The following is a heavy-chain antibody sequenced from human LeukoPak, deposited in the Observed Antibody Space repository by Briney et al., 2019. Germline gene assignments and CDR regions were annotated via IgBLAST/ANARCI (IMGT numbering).Heavy chain of an antibody. Sequence: GASVKVSCKASGYTFTSYDINWVRQATGQGLEWMGWMNPNSGNTGYAQKFQGRVTMTRNTSISTAYMELSSLRSEDTAVYYCAGEVYDSSGYYIAPVSYFDYWGQGTLVTVSS. CDR2: MNPNSGNT. D-gene: IGHD3-22*01. CDR3: AGEVYDSSGYYIAPVSYFDY. CDR1: GYTFTSYD. V-gene: IGHV1-8*01. J-gene: IGHJ4*02.